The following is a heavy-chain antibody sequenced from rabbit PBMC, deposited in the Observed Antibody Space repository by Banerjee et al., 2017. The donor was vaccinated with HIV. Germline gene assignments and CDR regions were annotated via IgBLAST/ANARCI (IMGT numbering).Heavy chain of an antibody. D-gene: IGHD6-1*01. V-gene: IGHV1S43*01. CDR1: EFSFSSSYW. CDR2: ISTSSGST. Sequence: QSLQESGGGLFQPGASLTLTCTASEFSFSSSYWICWVRQAPGKGLEWIACISTSSGSTWYASWVNGRFTISRSTSLNTVDLKMTSLTAADTATYFCARGSYTYGYAGYAYAPYGMDLWGPGTLVTVS. J-gene: IGHJ6*01. CDR3: ARGSYTYGYAGYAYAPYGMDL.